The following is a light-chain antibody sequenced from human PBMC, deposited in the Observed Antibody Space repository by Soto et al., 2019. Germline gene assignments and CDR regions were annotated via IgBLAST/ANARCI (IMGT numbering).Light chain of an antibody. CDR3: QQSSSTPYT. CDR2: AAY. J-gene: IGKJ2*01. CDR1: QNIRNY. V-gene: IGKV1-39*01. Sequence: DIQMTQSPSSLSASVGDRVTITCRASQNIRNYLNWYQQTPGKAPKLLIYAAYTLQTGVPSRFSGSGSGADFTLTISSLQPEDFATYFCQQSSSTPYTFGQGTNPEIK.